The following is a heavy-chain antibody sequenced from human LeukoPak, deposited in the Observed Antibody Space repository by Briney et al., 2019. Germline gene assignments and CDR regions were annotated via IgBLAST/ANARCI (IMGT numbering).Heavy chain of an antibody. CDR2: ISGSGGST. Sequence: GGSLRLSCAASGFTFSGYAMSWVRQAPGKGLEWVSAISGSGGSTYYADSVKGRFTISRDNSKNTLYLQMNSLRAEDTAVYYCVRGGSNYGIIIYSRYFAYWGQGTLVTVSS. V-gene: IGHV3-23*01. CDR3: VRGGSNYGIIIYSRYFAY. D-gene: IGHD3-16*01. J-gene: IGHJ4*02. CDR1: GFTFSGYA.